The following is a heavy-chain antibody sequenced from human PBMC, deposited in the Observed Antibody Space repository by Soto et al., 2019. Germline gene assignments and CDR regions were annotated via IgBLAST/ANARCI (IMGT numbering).Heavy chain of an antibody. V-gene: IGHV3-23*01. CDR1: GFTFSTYA. J-gene: IGHJ4*02. CDR3: AKNNFFDS. Sequence: PGGSLRLSCAASGFTFSTYAMSWVRQGPGKGLEWVSSISVSGSPYYADPVKGRFTVSRDNSKDTLYLQMNSLTAEDTAVYFCAKNNFFDSWGPGTRVTVSS. CDR2: ISVSGSP.